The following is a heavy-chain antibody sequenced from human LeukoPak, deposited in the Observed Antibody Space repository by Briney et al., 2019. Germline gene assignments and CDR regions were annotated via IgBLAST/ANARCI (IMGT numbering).Heavy chain of an antibody. Sequence: GGSLRLSCAASGFTFSSYWMHWVRQAPGKGLVWVSRINSAGSSTNYADSVKGRFTISRDNAKNTLYLQMHSLRAEDTAVYYCARDYYTSGSPNYCWGQGTLVTVSS. CDR2: INSAGSST. CDR3: ARDYYTSGSPNYC. V-gene: IGHV3-74*01. D-gene: IGHD3-10*01. CDR1: GFTFSSYW. J-gene: IGHJ4*02.